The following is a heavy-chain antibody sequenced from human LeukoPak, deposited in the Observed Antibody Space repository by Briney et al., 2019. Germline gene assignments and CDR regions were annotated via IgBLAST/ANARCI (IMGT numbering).Heavy chain of an antibody. J-gene: IGHJ4*02. CDR3: ARGSGYCISTSCYIRSGYFDY. D-gene: IGHD2-2*02. V-gene: IGHV3-53*01. Sequence: GGSLRLSCAASGFTVSTNYMSWVRQAPGEGLEWVSVIYSGGSTYYADSVKGRFTISRDNSKNTLYLQMNSLRAEDTAVYYCARGSGYCISTSCYIRSGYFDYWGQGTLVTVSS. CDR1: GFTVSTNY. CDR2: IYSGGST.